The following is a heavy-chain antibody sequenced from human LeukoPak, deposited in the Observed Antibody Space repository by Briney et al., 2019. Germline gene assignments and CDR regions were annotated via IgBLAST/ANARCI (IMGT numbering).Heavy chain of an antibody. CDR3: ARGGIAAAGRYYYYYMDV. CDR1: GGSISSYY. D-gene: IGHD6-13*01. Sequence: PSETLSLTCTVSGGSISSYYWSWIRQPPGKGLEWIGYIYYSGSTNYNPSLKSRVTISVDTSKNQFSLKLSSVTAADTAVYYCARGGIAAAGRYYYYYMDVWGKGTTVTVSS. V-gene: IGHV4-59*01. J-gene: IGHJ6*03. CDR2: IYYSGST.